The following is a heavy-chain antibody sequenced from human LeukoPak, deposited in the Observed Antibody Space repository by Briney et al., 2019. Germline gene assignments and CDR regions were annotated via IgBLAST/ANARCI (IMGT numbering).Heavy chain of an antibody. D-gene: IGHD6-13*01. Sequence: GGSLRLSCAASGFTFSSYSMNWVRQAAGKGLEWGSSISSRSSYIYYADSVKGRFNISRDNDKNSLYLQMNSLRAEDTGVYYCARGSSSWYKGYYYMDVWGKGTTVTVSS. CDR2: ISSRSSYI. V-gene: IGHV3-21*01. CDR1: GFTFSSYS. J-gene: IGHJ6*03. CDR3: ARGSSSWYKGYYYMDV.